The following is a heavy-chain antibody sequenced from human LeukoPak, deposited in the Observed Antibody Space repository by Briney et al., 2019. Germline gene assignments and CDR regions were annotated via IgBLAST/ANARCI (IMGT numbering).Heavy chain of an antibody. Sequence: SVKVSCKASGGTFSSYAISWVRQAPGQGLEWMGGIIPIFGTANYAQKFQGRVTITADESTSTAYMELSSLRSEDTAVYYCALVTTFVPAGAFDIWGQGTMVTVSS. J-gene: IGHJ3*02. CDR1: GGTFSSYA. D-gene: IGHD3-16*01. V-gene: IGHV1-69*01. CDR3: ALVTTFVPAGAFDI. CDR2: IIPIFGTA.